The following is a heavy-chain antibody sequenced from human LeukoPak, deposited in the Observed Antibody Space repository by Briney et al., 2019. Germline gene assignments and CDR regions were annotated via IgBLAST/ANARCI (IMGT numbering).Heavy chain of an antibody. Sequence: PGGSLRLSCAASGFTFRHYAVHWVCQAPGRGLEWVAVLSFDGAHKYYAESVKGRFTISKDNSNNTLFLQMDSLRLEDTALYYCVRARAGGLDYWGQGTLVTVSS. CDR1: GFTFRHYA. J-gene: IGHJ4*02. CDR3: VRARAGGLDY. D-gene: IGHD3-16*01. CDR2: LSFDGAHK. V-gene: IGHV3-30*04.